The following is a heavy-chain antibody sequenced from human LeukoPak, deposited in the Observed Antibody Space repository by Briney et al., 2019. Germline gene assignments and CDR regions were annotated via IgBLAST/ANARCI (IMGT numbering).Heavy chain of an antibody. V-gene: IGHV3-33*01. Sequence: GGSLRLSCAASGFTFSTYGMHWVRQAPGKGLEWVAVIWYDGDNKYYADSVKGRFTISRDNSKNTLYLQMNSLRAEDTAVYYCARDLYSISFDYWGQGTLVTVSS. CDR2: IWYDGDNK. CDR1: GFTFSTYG. J-gene: IGHJ4*02. D-gene: IGHD6-13*01. CDR3: ARDLYSISFDY.